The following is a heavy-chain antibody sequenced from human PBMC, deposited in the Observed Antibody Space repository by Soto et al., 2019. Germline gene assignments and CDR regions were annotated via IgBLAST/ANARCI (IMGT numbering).Heavy chain of an antibody. D-gene: IGHD6-13*01. J-gene: IGHJ3*02. CDR1: GFTFSSYA. CDR3: AKEGPSSSSWYCDAFDI. V-gene: IGHV3-23*01. CDR2: ISGSGGST. Sequence: GGSLRLSCAASGFTFSSYAMSWVRQAPGKGLEWVSAISGSGGSTYYADSVKGRFTISRDNSKNTLYLQMNSLRAEDTAVYYCAKEGPSSSSWYCDAFDIWGQGTMVTVSS.